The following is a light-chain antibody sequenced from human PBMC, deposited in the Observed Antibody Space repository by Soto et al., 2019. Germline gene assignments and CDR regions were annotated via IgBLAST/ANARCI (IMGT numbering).Light chain of an antibody. Sequence: QSVLTQPASVSGSPGQSITISCTGTSSDVGGYNYVSWYQQHPGKAPKLMIYDVSNRPSGVSNRFSGPKSGNTASLTISGLQAEDEADYYCSSYTDNDTYVFGGGTKVTVL. V-gene: IGLV2-14*01. J-gene: IGLJ1*01. CDR2: DVS. CDR1: SSDVGGYNY. CDR3: SSYTDNDTYV.